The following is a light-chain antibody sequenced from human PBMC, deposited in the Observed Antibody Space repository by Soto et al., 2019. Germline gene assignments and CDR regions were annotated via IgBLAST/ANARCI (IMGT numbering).Light chain of an antibody. J-gene: IGKJ5*01. CDR2: AAS. CDR1: QSVGSS. CDR3: QQRRYWPPACT. V-gene: IGKV3-11*01. Sequence: IVLKQSPSTVSLYTGERATLSCRASQSVGSSLAWYQQKPGQGHRLLIYAASNRATGIRARFSGSGSGTDFTLTISSLEPEDFAVYSCQQRRYWPPACTFAQGT.